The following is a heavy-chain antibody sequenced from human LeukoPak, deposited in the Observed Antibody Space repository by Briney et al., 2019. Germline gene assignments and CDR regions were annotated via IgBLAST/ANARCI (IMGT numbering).Heavy chain of an antibody. CDR2: IRYDGSNK. CDR3: AKDSERMIVVVIPSFDY. J-gene: IGHJ4*02. Sequence: PGGSLRLSCAASGFTFSSYGMHWVRQAPGKGLEWVAFIRYDGSNKYYADSVKGRFTISRDNSKNTLYLQMNSLRAEDTAVYYCAKDSERMIVVVIPSFDYWGQGTLVTVSS. D-gene: IGHD3-22*01. CDR1: GFTFSSYG. V-gene: IGHV3-30*02.